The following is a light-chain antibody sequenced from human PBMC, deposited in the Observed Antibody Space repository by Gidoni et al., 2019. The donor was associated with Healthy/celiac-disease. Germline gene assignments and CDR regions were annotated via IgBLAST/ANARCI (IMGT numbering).Light chain of an antibody. J-gene: IGKJ1*01. V-gene: IGKV1-39*01. CDR3: QQSYSTPWT. CDR1: QSISSY. CDR2: AAS. Sequence: IQMTKSPSSLSSSVGDRVTITCRASQSISSYLNWYQQKPGKAPKLLIYAASSLQSGVPSRFSGSGSGKDCTITISSLQPEDVATYYCQQSYSTPWTFGQGTKVEIK.